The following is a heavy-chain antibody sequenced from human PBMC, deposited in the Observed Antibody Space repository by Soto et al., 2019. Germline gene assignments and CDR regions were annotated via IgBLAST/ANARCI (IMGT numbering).Heavy chain of an antibody. CDR2: IIPIFGTA. CDR1: GGTFSSYA. D-gene: IGHD3-22*01. Sequence: ASVKVSCKASGGTFSSYAISWVRQAPGRGLEWMGGIIPIFGTANYAQKFQGRVTITADKSTSTAYMELSSLRSEDTAVYYCARGASYYYDSSGQENYFDYWGQGTLVTVSS. CDR3: ARGASYYYDSSGQENYFDY. V-gene: IGHV1-69*06. J-gene: IGHJ4*02.